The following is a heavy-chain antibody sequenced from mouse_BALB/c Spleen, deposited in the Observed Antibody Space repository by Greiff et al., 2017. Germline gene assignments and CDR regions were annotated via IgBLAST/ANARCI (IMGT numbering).Heavy chain of an antibody. J-gene: IGHJ4*01. CDR2: IDPANGNT. D-gene: IGHD2-4*01. CDR1: GFNIKDNY. CDR3: ACMITDSMDY. Sequence: EVQLQQSGAELVKPGASVKLSCTASGFNIKDNYMHWVKQRPEQGLEWIGRIDPANGNTKYDPKFQGKATITADTSSNTAYLQLSSLTSEDTAVYYCACMITDSMDYWGQGTSVTVSA. V-gene: IGHV14-3*02.